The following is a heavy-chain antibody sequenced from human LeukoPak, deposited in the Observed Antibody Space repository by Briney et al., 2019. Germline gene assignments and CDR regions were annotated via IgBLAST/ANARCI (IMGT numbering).Heavy chain of an antibody. CDR1: GYTFTSNY. J-gene: IGHJ4*02. CDR2: IYPRDGST. Sequence: GASVEVSCKASGYTFTSNYIHWVRQAPGQGLEWMGMIYPRDGSTGYAQKFQGRVTVTRDTSTSTVHMELSGLRSEDTAVYYCARDQEGFDYWGQGTLVTVSS. CDR3: ARDQEGFDY. V-gene: IGHV1-46*01.